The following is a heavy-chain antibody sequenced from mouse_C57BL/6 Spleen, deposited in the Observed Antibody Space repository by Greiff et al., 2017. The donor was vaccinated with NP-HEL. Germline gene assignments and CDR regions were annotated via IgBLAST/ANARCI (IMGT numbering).Heavy chain of an antibody. CDR1: GYTFTGYW. Sequence: QVQLKESGAELMKPGASVKLSCKATGYTFTGYWIEWVKQRPGHGLEWIGEILPGGGSTNYNEKFKGKATFTADTSSNTAYMQLSSLITEDSAIYYCARTPVVATRDAMDYWGQGTSVTVSS. V-gene: IGHV1-9*01. CDR2: ILPGGGST. D-gene: IGHD1-1*01. CDR3: ARTPVVATRDAMDY. J-gene: IGHJ4*01.